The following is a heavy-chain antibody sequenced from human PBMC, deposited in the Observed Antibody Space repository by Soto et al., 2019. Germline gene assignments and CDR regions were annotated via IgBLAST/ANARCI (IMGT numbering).Heavy chain of an antibody. J-gene: IGHJ6*02. CDR3: ARGGYYDNVWGKLSHYGLDK. CDR1: GYTFIKYG. CDR2: ISPYDDKT. Sequence: QVQLAQSPAEVKKPGASVRVSCKASGYTFIKYGIARVRQAPGQGLEWMAWISPYDDKTTYAQTFQGRVTLTADRSTRTVCLYLRSLKSNDTAVYYCARGGYYDNVWGKLSHYGLDKWGQGTSVTVSS. V-gene: IGHV1-18*01. D-gene: IGHD3-16*01.